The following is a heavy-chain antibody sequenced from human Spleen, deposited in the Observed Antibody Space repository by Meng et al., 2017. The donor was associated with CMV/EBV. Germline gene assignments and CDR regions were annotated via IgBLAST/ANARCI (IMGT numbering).Heavy chain of an antibody. Sequence: VSGGSNSSSSYYWGWIRQPPGKGLEWIGSIYYSGSTYYNPSLKSRVTISVDTSKNQFSLKLSSVTAADTAVYYCARRFSSTSSLFDYWGQGTLVTVSS. D-gene: IGHD2-2*01. CDR3: ARRFSSTSSLFDY. J-gene: IGHJ4*02. CDR1: GGSNSSSSYY. CDR2: IYYSGST. V-gene: IGHV4-39*01.